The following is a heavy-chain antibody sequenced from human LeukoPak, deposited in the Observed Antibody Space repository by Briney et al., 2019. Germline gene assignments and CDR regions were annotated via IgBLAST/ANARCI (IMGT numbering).Heavy chain of an antibody. D-gene: IGHD3-3*01. V-gene: IGHV3-11*01. CDR2: ISSSGSTI. J-gene: IGHJ4*02. Sequence: KSGGSLRLSCAASGFTFSDYYMSWIRQAPGKGLEWVSYISSSGSTIYYADSVKGRFTISRDNAKNSLYLQMNSLRAEDTAVYYRARVESGYDFWSGFDYWGQGTLVTVSS. CDR1: GFTFSDYY. CDR3: ARVESGYDFWSGFDY.